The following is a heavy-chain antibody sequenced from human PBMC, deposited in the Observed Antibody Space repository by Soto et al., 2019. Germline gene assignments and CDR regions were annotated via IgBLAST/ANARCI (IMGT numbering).Heavy chain of an antibody. CDR1: GFTFSDYY. Sequence: QVQLVESGGDLVKPGGSLRLSCAASGFTFSDYYMRRIRQNAGKGLEWVSYLTPSGHATVYADSVRGRFTISRDNNKNSLYLQITSLRVEDTGVYYCARAIRGYGSYGGYLGQGTLVTVSS. CDR3: ARAIRGYGSYGGY. CDR2: LTPSGHAT. J-gene: IGHJ4*02. V-gene: IGHV3-11*04. D-gene: IGHD5-12*01.